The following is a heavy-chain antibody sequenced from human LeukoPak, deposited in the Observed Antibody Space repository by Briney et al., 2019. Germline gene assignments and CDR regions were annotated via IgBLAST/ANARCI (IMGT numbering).Heavy chain of an antibody. D-gene: IGHD6-13*01. Sequence: SGGSLRLSCAASGFTFSSYAMSWVRQAPGKGLEWVSAISGSGGSTYYADSVKGRFTISRDNSKNTLYLQMNSLRAEDTAVYYCAKVDIAAAGTQDFDYWGQGTLVTVSS. CDR2: ISGSGGST. CDR3: AKVDIAAAGTQDFDY. J-gene: IGHJ4*02. CDR1: GFTFSSYA. V-gene: IGHV3-23*01.